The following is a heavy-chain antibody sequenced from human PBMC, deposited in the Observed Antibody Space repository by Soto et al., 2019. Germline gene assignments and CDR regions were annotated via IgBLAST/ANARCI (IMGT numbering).Heavy chain of an antibody. CDR1: GFTVSGNY. CDR3: ARRIYGDYLDY. D-gene: IGHD4-17*01. V-gene: IGHV3-53*01. CDR2: IFSGDNT. J-gene: IGHJ4*02. Sequence: EVQLVESGGGLIQPGGSLRLSCAASGFTVSGNYITWVRQAPGKGLEWVSVIFSGDNTYYSDSVKGRFTISRDNSKNTVYLQMNSLRAEDTAVYYCARRIYGDYLDYWGQGTLVTVSS.